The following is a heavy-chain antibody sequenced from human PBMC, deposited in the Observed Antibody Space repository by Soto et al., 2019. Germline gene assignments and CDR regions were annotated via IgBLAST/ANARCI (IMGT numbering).Heavy chain of an antibody. CDR2: IYYSGST. CDR3: ARAEGGSSWIDY. D-gene: IGHD6-13*01. CDR1: GGSISSGGYF. J-gene: IGHJ4*02. Sequence: QVQLQESGPGLVKPSETLSLTCTVSGGSISSGGYFWSWIRQHPGKGLEWIAYIYYSGSTSYNPSLKSRVTMSVDTSKNQFSLKLSSVTAADTAVYYCARAEGGSSWIDYWGQGTLVTVSS. V-gene: IGHV4-31*03.